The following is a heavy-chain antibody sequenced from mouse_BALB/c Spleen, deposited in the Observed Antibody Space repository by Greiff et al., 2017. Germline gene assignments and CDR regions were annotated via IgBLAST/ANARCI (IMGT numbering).Heavy chain of an antibody. J-gene: IGHJ2*01. Sequence: VQVVESGPGLVAPSQSLSITCTVSGFSLTSYDISWIRQPPGKGPEWLGVIWTGGGTNYNSAFMSRLSISKDNSKSQVFLKMNSLQTDDTAIYYCVRDYPGYFDYWGQGTTLTVSS. V-gene: IGHV2-9-2*01. CDR2: IWTGGGT. CDR1: GFSLTSYD. CDR3: VRDYPGYFDY.